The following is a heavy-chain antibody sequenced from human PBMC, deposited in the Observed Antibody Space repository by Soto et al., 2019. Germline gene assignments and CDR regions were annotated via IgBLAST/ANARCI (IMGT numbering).Heavy chain of an antibody. D-gene: IGHD6-19*01. CDR2: ISGSGGST. J-gene: IGHJ4*02. CDR3: AKPRVAWGTRGWYSSYDY. Sequence: GGSLRLSCAASGFTFSSYAMSWVRQAPGKGLEWVSAISGSGGSTYYADSVKGRFTISRDNSKNTLYLQMNSLRAEDTAVYYCAKPRVAWGTRGWYSSYDYWGQGTLVTVSS. V-gene: IGHV3-23*01. CDR1: GFTFSSYA.